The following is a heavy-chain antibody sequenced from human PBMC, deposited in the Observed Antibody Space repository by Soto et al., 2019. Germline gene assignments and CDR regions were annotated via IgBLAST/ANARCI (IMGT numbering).Heavy chain of an antibody. D-gene: IGHD2-2*01. CDR1: GFIFRSYG. CDR3: ARVGYCTSTSSNCPFES. Sequence: QELLVESGGGVVQPGTSLRLSCETSGFIFRSYGMHWVRQAPGKGLEWVAVVWYDGSNKEYGESVKGRFTISRDNSKNTIDQQMNNLRADDTAVYYCARVGYCTSTSSNCPFESWGQGTLVTVSS. V-gene: IGHV3-33*03. CDR2: VWYDGSNK. J-gene: IGHJ4*02.